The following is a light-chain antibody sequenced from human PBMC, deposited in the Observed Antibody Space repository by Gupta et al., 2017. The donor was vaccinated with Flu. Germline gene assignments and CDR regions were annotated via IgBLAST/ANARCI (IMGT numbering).Light chain of an antibody. Sequence: DIQMTQSHSPLFSSVGDGVTITCQASQDISNYLNWYQQKPGKAPKLLIYDAANLETGVPSRFSRSGSGTNVSTTIISLQPEDIAADYYQQYDNLPPYSFGQGTKLEIK. CDR3: QQYDNLPPYS. J-gene: IGKJ2*03. CDR2: DAA. CDR1: QDISNY. V-gene: IGKV1-33*01.